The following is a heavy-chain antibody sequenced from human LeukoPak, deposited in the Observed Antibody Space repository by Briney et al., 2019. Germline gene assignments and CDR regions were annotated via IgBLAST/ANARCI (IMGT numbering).Heavy chain of an antibody. J-gene: IGHJ6*02. V-gene: IGHV3-48*01. CDR1: GFTFNTFD. CDR2: ISSGSSSR. Sequence: PGGSLRLSCAASGFTFNTFDMTWVRQAPGKGLEWVSYISSGSSSRYYADSVKGRLIISRDNAKNSLYLQMNSLRAEDTAVYFCARLRYYAVDVWGQGTTVIVSS. CDR3: ARLRYYAVDV.